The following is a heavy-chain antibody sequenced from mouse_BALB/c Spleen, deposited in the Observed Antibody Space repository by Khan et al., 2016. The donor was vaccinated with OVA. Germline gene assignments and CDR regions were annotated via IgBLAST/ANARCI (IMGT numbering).Heavy chain of an antibody. Sequence: DLVKPGTSVKLYCKASGYTFTSYWINWIKQRPGQGLEWIGRIGPGSSNTYYNEMFKGKAALTVDTSSSTAYIQLSSLSSEDSAVYFCARDNYYGRSLYAMDYWGQGTSGTVSS. J-gene: IGHJ4*01. CDR3: ARDNYYGRSLYAMDY. CDR2: IGPGSSNT. D-gene: IGHD1-1*01. CDR1: GYTFTSYW. V-gene: IGHV1S41*01.